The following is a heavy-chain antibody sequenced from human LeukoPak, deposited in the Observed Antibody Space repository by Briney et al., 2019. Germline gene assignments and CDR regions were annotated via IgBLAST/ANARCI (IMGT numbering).Heavy chain of an antibody. CDR3: EIDVVAYYDSSGYYPPPSEPYFDH. CDR1: EITLRKYD. J-gene: IGHJ4*02. D-gene: IGHD3-22*01. Sequence: GGSLRLSCTVTEITLRKYDISWVRQAPGGGLEWVSAISSSGGSTYYSDSVKGRFTISRDNSKNAVYLQMNSLRADDTAMYYCEIDVVAYYDSSGYYPPPSEPYFDHWGQGAQVTVSA. V-gene: IGHV3-23*01. CDR2: ISSSGGST.